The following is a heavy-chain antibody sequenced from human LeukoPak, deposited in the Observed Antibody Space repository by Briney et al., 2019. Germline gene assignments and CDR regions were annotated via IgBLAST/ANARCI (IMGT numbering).Heavy chain of an antibody. V-gene: IGHV3-30*03. CDR1: GFTFSSYG. Sequence: PGRSLRLSCAASGFTFSSYGMHWVRQAPGKGLEWVAVISYDGSNKYYADSVKGRFTISRDNSKNTLYLQMNSLRAEDTAVYYCARDGLKLGYSVGWFDPWGQGTLVTVSS. J-gene: IGHJ5*02. CDR2: ISYDGSNK. D-gene: IGHD1-26*01. CDR3: ARDGLKLGYSVGWFDP.